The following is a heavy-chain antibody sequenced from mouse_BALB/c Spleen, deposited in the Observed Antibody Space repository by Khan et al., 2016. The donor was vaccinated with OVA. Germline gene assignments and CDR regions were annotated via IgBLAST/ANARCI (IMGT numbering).Heavy chain of an antibody. CDR1: GYSLTDYG. CDR3: ARKLRLGGFAY. Sequence: VQLKESGPGLVAPSQSLSITCTVSGYSLTDYGINWVRQPPGKGLEWLGMIRGDGSKDYNSALKSRLRISKDNSKSQVFLKSNSLQTYDSARYYGARKLRLGGFAYWGQGTLVTVSA. CDR2: IRGDGSK. V-gene: IGHV2-6-7*01. J-gene: IGHJ3*01. D-gene: IGHD1-2*01.